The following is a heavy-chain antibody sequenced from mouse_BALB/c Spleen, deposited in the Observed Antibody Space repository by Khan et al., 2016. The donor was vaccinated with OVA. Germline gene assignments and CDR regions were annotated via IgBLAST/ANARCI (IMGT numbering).Heavy chain of an antibody. CDR3: ARSYGSWAMDY. D-gene: IGHD1-1*01. CDR1: GDSITSGF. Sequence: EVQLQESGPSLVKPSQTLSLTCSVTGDSITSGFWNWIRKFPGNKFEYLGYITYSGKTYYNPSLKSRISLTRDTSKSQYYLQLNSVTTEDTATYYCARSYGSWAMDYWGQGTSVTVSS. J-gene: IGHJ4*01. V-gene: IGHV3-8*02. CDR2: ITYSGKT.